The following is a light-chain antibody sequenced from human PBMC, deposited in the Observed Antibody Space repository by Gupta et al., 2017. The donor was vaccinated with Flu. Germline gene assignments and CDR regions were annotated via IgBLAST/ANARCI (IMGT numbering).Light chain of an antibody. CDR1: NSNIGSGT. V-gene: IGLV1-44*01. CDR3: AAWDDTLNAQV. J-gene: IGLJ2*01. CDR2: SNN. Sequence: QSVLTQPPSVSGPPGQRVTISCSGSNSNIGSGTVTWYLHPPGTAPKLLIYSNNQRPSGVPDRFSGSASGTSASLAISGLQAEDEGHYYCAAWDDTLNAQVFGGGTKLTVL.